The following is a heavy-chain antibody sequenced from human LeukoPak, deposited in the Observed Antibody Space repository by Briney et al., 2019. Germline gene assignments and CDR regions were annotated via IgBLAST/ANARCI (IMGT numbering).Heavy chain of an antibody. CDR2: IYYSGST. Sequence: NPSETLSLTCTVSGGSISSGDYYWSWIRQPPGKGLEWIGYIYYSGSTYYNPSLKSRVTISVDTSKNQFSLKLSSVTAADTAVYYCARESDYGEQRLDYWGQGTLVTVSS. J-gene: IGHJ4*02. D-gene: IGHD4-17*01. V-gene: IGHV4-30-4*01. CDR3: ARESDYGEQRLDY. CDR1: GGSISSGDYY.